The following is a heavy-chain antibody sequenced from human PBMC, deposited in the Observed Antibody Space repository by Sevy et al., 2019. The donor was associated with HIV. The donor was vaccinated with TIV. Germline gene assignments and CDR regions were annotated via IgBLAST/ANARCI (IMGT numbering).Heavy chain of an antibody. CDR2: ISSGSSYI. CDR1: GFTFNYYN. V-gene: IGHV3-21*01. D-gene: IGHD3-22*01. Sequence: GGSLRLSCVASGFTFNYYNMNWVRQAPGKGLEWVSSISSGSSYIKYADSVKGRFTISRDNAKNSLYLQMNSLRAEDTAVYYCARDADYYDSSGYAYWGQGTLVTVSS. J-gene: IGHJ4*02. CDR3: ARDADYYDSSGYAY.